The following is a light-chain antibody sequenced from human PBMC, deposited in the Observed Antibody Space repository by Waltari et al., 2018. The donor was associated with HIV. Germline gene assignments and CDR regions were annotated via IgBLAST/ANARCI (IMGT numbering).Light chain of an antibody. CDR2: KAS. Sequence: DIQMTQSPSTLSASVGDRVPITCRASQSISTWCAWYQQKPGKAPKLLIYKASSLEAGVPSRFSGSGSGTEFTLTISSLQPDDVATYYCQQYNTYARTFGQGTKLEIK. CDR3: QQYNTYART. V-gene: IGKV1-5*03. CDR1: QSISTW. J-gene: IGKJ2*01.